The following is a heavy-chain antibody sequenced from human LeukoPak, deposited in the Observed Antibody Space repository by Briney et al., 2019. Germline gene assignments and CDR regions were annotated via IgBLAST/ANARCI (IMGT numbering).Heavy chain of an antibody. Sequence: SETLSLTCTVSGGSISSYYWNWIRQPPGKGLEWIGYIYYSGSTNYNPSLKSRVTISVDTSKNQFSLKLSSVTAADTAVYYCARDRGGSGSFWFDPWGQGTLVIVSS. CDR1: GGSISSYY. CDR2: IYYSGST. J-gene: IGHJ5*02. CDR3: ARDRGGSGSFWFDP. D-gene: IGHD3-10*01. V-gene: IGHV4-59*01.